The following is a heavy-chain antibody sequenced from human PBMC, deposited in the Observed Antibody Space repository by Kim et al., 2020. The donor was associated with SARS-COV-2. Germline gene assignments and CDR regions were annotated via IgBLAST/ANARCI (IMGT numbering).Heavy chain of an antibody. Sequence: FQGRVTITADKSTSTAYMELSSLRSEDTAVYYCARVDYYDSSGYYDWFDPWGQGTLVTVSS. CDR3: ARVDYYDSSGYYDWFDP. J-gene: IGHJ5*02. V-gene: IGHV1-69*04. D-gene: IGHD3-22*01.